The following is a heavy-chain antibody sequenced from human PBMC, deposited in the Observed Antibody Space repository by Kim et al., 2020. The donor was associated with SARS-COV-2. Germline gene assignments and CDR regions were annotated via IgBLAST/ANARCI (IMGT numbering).Heavy chain of an antibody. CDR1: GGTFSSYA. Sequence: SVKVSCKASGGTFSSYAISWVRQAPGQGLEWMGGIIPIFGTANYAQKFQGRVTITADESTSTAYMELSSLRSEDTAVYYCAREAHDNHDTAMVYYYYGMDVWGQGTTVTVSS. D-gene: IGHD5-18*01. CDR3: AREAHDNHDTAMVYYYYGMDV. CDR2: IIPIFGTA. J-gene: IGHJ6*02. V-gene: IGHV1-69*13.